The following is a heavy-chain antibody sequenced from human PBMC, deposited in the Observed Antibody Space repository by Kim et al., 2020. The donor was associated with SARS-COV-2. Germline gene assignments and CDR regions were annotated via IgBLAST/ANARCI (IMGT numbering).Heavy chain of an antibody. D-gene: IGHD4-17*01. J-gene: IGHJ4*02. CDR3: TRDQVHGGDY. CDR2: I. V-gene: IGHV3-11*04. Sequence: IYYADSAQGRFTISRDNAKSSLYRQVNSLRAEDTAICYCTRDQVHGGDYWGQGTLVTVSS.